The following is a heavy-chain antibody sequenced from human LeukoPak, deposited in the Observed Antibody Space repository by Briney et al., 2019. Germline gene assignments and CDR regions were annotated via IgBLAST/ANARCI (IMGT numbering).Heavy chain of an antibody. Sequence: PGGSLRLSCAASGFTFSSYEMNWVRQAPGKGLEWVSYISSSGSTIYHADSVKGRFTISRDNAKNSLYLQMNSLRAEDTAVYYCARVRIEIWGTIDYWGQGTLVTVSS. CDR1: GFTFSSYE. CDR3: ARVRIEIWGTIDY. CDR2: ISSSGSTI. D-gene: IGHD3-16*01. V-gene: IGHV3-48*03. J-gene: IGHJ4*02.